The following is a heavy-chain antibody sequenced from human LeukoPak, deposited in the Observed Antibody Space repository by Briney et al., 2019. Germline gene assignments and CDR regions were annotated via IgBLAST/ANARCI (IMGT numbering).Heavy chain of an antibody. V-gene: IGHV4-59*01. CDR2: IYYSGST. CDR1: GGSISSDY. CDR3: ARATYPEDFWSGHYTGEGYYYYMDV. J-gene: IGHJ6*03. D-gene: IGHD3-3*01. Sequence: PSETLSLTCTVSGGSISSDYWSWIRQPPGKGLEWIGYIYYSGSTNYNPSLKSRVTISVDTSKNQFSLKLSSVSTADTAVYYCARATYPEDFWSGHYTGEGYYYYMDVWGKGSTVTVSS.